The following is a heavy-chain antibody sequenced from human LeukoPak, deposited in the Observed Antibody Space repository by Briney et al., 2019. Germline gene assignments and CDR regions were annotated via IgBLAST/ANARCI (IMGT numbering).Heavy chain of an antibody. CDR1: GFSLNTRGVG. V-gene: IGHV2-5*02. D-gene: IGHD7-27*01. J-gene: IGHJ5*02. CDR2: ISRDDDR. Sequence: SGPTLVKPTETLMLTCTFSGFSLNTRGVGVGWIRQAPGKALEWLALISRDDDRRYSPSLKSRLTITKDTSKNQVALTLANLDPVDTATYYCAHTGSAHGDDWFDPWGQGTLVTVS. CDR3: AHTGSAHGDDWFDP.